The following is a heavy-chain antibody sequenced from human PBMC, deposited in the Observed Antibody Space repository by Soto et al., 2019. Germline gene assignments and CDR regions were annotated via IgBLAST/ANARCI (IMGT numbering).Heavy chain of an antibody. J-gene: IGHJ5*02. V-gene: IGHV5-10-1*04. CDR1: GFDFTSHW. Sequence: LGESLKISCQGSGFDFTSHWITWVRLMPGKRLHWIGNIDLVDSQTHYSPSYQGQFTLSADTSINTSFLQWATLRASDTAIYYCARLNFGDVTSFSWFDPWGPGTLVTVSS. D-gene: IGHD3-3*01. CDR3: ARLNFGDVTSFSWFDP. CDR2: IDLVDSQT.